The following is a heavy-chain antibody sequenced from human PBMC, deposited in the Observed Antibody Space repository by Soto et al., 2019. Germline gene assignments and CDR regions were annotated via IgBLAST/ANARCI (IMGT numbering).Heavy chain of an antibody. CDR1: GYTFTSYG. Sequence: ASVKVSCKASGYTFTSYGISWVRQAPGQGLEWMGWISAYNGNTNYAQKLQGRVTMTTDTSTSTAYMELRSLRSDDTAVYYCARDTPYDILTGPPPYYYYGMDVWGQGTTVTVSS. CDR3: ARDTPYDILTGPPPYYYYGMDV. J-gene: IGHJ6*02. D-gene: IGHD3-9*01. V-gene: IGHV1-18*01. CDR2: ISAYNGNT.